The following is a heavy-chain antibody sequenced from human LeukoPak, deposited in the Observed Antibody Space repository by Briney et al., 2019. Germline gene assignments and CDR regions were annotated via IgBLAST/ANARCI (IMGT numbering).Heavy chain of an antibody. Sequence: ASVKVSSKVSGYTLTELSMHWVRQAPGKGLEWMGGFDPEDGETIYAQKFQGRVTMTEDTSTDTAYMELSSLRSEDTAVYYCATGVGQGSGSYYNGNDAFDIWGQGTMVTVSS. J-gene: IGHJ3*02. V-gene: IGHV1-24*01. CDR2: FDPEDGET. D-gene: IGHD3-10*01. CDR1: GYTLTELS. CDR3: ATGVGQGSGSYYNGNDAFDI.